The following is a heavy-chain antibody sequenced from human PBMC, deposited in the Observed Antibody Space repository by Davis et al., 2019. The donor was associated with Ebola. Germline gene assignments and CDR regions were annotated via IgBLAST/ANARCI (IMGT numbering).Heavy chain of an antibody. CDR2: ISTYNGNT. CDR3: ARVPGNQLLSA. CDR1: GDTFGGYA. J-gene: IGHJ5*02. Sequence: ASVKVSCKASGDTFGGYAISWVRQAPGQGLEWMGWISTYNGNTNYAQKFQGRVTLTTDTSTSTAYMELRSLRSDDTAVYYCARVPGNQLLSAWGQGTLVSVSS. V-gene: IGHV1-18*01. D-gene: IGHD2-2*01.